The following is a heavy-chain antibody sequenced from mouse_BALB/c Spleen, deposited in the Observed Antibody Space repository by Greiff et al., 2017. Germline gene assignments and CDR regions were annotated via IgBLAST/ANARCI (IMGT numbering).Heavy chain of an antibody. CDR1: GYTFSSYW. J-gene: IGHJ1*01. CDR2: ILPGSGST. D-gene: IGHD2-1*01. V-gene: IGHV1-9*01. Sequence: VKLQESGAELMKPGASVKISCKATGYTFSSYWIEWVKQRPGHGLEWIGEILPGSGSTNYNEKFKGKATFTADTSSNTAYMQLSSLTSEDSAVYYCATYGNYEYFDVWGAGTTVTVSS. CDR3: ATYGNYEYFDV.